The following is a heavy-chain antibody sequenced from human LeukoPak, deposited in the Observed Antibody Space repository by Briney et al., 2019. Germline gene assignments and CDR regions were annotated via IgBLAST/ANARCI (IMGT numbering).Heavy chain of an antibody. J-gene: IGHJ4*02. CDR2: ISAYNGNT. CDR1: GYTFTSYG. CDR3: ASGRKIYDSSGYLLGY. D-gene: IGHD3-22*01. Sequence: ASVKVSCKASGYTFTSYGISWVRQAPGQGLEWMGWISAYNGNTNYAQKLQGRVTMTTDTSTSTAYMELRSLRSDDTAVYYCASGRKIYDSSGYLLGYWGQGTLVTVSS. V-gene: IGHV1-18*01.